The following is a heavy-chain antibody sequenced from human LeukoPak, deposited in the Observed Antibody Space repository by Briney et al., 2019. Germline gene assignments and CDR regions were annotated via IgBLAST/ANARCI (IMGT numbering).Heavy chain of an antibody. V-gene: IGHV3-11*04. CDR3: ARAPNAIITNDAFDI. CDR2: ISSSGSTI. J-gene: IGHJ3*02. Sequence: PGGSLRLSCAACGFTFSDYYMSWIRQAPGKGLEWVSYISSSGSTIYYADSVKGRITISRDNAKNSLYLQMKSLRADDTAVYYCARAPNAIITNDAFDIWGQGPMVPVSS. CDR1: GFTFSDYY. D-gene: IGHD3-10*01.